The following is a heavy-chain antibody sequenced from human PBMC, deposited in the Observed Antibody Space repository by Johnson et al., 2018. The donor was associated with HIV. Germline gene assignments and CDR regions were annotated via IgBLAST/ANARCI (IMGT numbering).Heavy chain of an antibody. Sequence: VQLVEFGGGLVQPGGSPRLSCAASGFTLSDHYMAWVRQAAGKGLEWVGRTKNKANSYTTEYAASVRGRFTISRDDSKNSLYLQMNSLKTEDTAVYYCTTDQGYYGDAFDIWGKGQWSPSLQ. CDR3: TTDQGYYGDAFDI. J-gene: IGHJ3*02. V-gene: IGHV3-72*01. D-gene: IGHD3-10*01. CDR2: TKNKANSYTT. CDR1: GFTLSDHY.